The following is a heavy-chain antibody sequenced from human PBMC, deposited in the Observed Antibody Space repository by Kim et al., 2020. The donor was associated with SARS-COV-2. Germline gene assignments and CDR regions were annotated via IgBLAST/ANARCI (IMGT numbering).Heavy chain of an antibody. V-gene: IGHV4-59*01. CDR1: GGSISGYH. Sequence: SETLSLTCTVSGGSISGYHWSWIRQSPGRGLEWIGYIYYSGNTNYSPSLKSRVTISIDTSKNQFSLKLRSVTAAVTAVYYCARGTYDYVWGSYRFVYWGQGTLVTVSS. J-gene: IGHJ4*02. D-gene: IGHD3-16*02. CDR3: ARGTYDYVWGSYRFVY. CDR2: IYYSGNT.